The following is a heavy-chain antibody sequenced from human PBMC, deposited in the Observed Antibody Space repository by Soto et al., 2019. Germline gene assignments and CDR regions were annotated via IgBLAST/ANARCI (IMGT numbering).Heavy chain of an antibody. D-gene: IGHD3-9*01. CDR3: ARGGYFDWLLTEPNAFEY. J-gene: IGHJ4*02. V-gene: IGHV4-59*01. Sequence: PSETLSLICTVSGGSISSYYWSWIRQPPGKGLEWIGYIYYSGSTNYNPSLKSRVTISVDTSKNQFSLKLSSVTAADTAVYYCARGGYFDWLLTEPNAFEYWGQGTLVTVSS. CDR1: GGSISSYY. CDR2: IYYSGST.